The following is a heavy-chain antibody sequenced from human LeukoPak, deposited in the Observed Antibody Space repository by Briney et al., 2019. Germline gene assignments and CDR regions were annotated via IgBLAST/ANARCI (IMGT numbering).Heavy chain of an antibody. D-gene: IGHD3-16*01. CDR3: AKLATSDTGETY. Sequence: GASVKVSCKASGYTFTINHIHWVRQAPGQRLEWMGVINPSDDSTTYAQNFQGRVTMTRDTSTSTVYMELRSLRSEDTAIYYCAKLATSDTGETYWGQGTLVTVSS. V-gene: IGHV1-46*01. CDR2: INPSDDST. CDR1: GYTFTINH. J-gene: IGHJ4*02.